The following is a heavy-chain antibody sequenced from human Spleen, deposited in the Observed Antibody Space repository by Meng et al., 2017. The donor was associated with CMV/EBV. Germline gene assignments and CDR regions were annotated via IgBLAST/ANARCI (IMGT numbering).Heavy chain of an antibody. CDR2: ISYDGSNK. Sequence: QVQLVESGXXXXXPXRSXRRSCAAAGFTFSSYAMHWVRQAPGKGLEWVAVISYDGSNKYYADSVKGRFTISRDNSKNTLYLQMNSLRAEDTAVYYCARGTYYYDSSAHYFDYWGQGTLGTVSS. V-gene: IGHV3-30-3*01. J-gene: IGHJ4*02. CDR3: ARGTYYYDSSAHYFDY. CDR1: GFTFSSYA. D-gene: IGHD3-22*01.